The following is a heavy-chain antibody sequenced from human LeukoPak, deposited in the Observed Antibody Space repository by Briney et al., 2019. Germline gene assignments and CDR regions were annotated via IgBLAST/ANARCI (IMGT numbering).Heavy chain of an antibody. CDR3: ARVSPSGVWDV. CDR1: GGSISSSSYY. D-gene: IGHD3-10*01. V-gene: IGHV4-61*02. CDR2: IYTSGST. J-gene: IGHJ6*02. Sequence: SETLSLTCTVSGGSISSSSYYWSWIRQPAGKGLEWVGRIYTSGSTNYNPSLNSRVTISIDMSKNQFSLSLSSVTAADTAVYYCARVSPSGVWDVWGQGTTVTVSS.